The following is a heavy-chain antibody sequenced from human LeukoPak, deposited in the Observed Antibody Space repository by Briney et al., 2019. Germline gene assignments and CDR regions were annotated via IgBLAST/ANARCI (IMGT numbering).Heavy chain of an antibody. CDR1: GFTFSSNG. J-gene: IGHJ6*03. CDR3: ARDATYYYYMDV. D-gene: IGHD1-1*01. CDR2: ISATGGTI. Sequence: PGGSLRLSCAASGFTFSSNGMNWVRQAPGKGMEWVSYISATGGTIYYADSVKGRFTISRDNAKNSLYLQLNSLRTEDSAVYFCARDATYYYYMDVWGKGTTVTVSS. V-gene: IGHV3-48*04.